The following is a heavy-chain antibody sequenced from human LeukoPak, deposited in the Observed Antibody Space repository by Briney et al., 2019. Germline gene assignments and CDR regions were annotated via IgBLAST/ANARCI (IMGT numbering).Heavy chain of an antibody. CDR2: IYYSGST. V-gene: IGHV4-59*01. J-gene: IGHJ4*02. CDR1: GGSFSTYY. CDR3: VRAVISFGAAVAKGFDC. Sequence: PSETLSLTCTVSGGSFSTYYWSWIRQPPEKGLEWIGFIYYSGSTDYNPSLKSRVTMSLDTSKNQFSLKLSSLTAADTAVYYCVRAVISFGAAVAKGFDCWGQGTLVTVSS. D-gene: IGHD3-16*01.